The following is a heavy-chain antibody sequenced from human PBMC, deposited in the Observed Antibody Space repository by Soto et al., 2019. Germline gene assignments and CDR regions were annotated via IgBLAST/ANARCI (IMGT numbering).Heavy chain of an antibody. D-gene: IGHD6-13*01. CDR1: GGSISSYY. CDR3: ARRGAAAGLDP. J-gene: IGHJ5*02. Sequence: PSETLSLTCTVSGGSISSYYWSWIRQPPGKGLEWIGYIYYSGSTNYNPSLKSRVTISVDTSKNQFSLKLSSVTAADTAVYYCARRGAAAGLDPWGQGTLVTVSS. V-gene: IGHV4-59*08. CDR2: IYYSGST.